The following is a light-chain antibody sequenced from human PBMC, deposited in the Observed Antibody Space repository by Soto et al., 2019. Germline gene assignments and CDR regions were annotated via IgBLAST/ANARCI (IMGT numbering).Light chain of an antibody. Sequence: QTVVTXEPSXXXXXXGTVTLTCGLXXXSVSTSYYPTWYQQTPGQAPRTLIYSTNTRSSGVPDRFSGSILGNKAALTITGAQADDESDYYCVLYMGRGISVFGGGTKVTVL. V-gene: IGLV8-61*01. J-gene: IGLJ3*02. CDR1: XXSVSTSYY. CDR2: STN. CDR3: VLYMGRGISV.